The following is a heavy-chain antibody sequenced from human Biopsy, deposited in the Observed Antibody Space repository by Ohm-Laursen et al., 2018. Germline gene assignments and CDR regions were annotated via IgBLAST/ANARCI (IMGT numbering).Heavy chain of an antibody. CDR1: GGTFTNYA. V-gene: IGHV1-24*01. D-gene: IGHD1-1*01. CDR2: FAPENGKT. CDR3: AADINVWNVNY. J-gene: IGHJ4*02. Sequence: ASVKVSCNVSGGTFTNYAISWVRQAPGKGLEWMGGFAPENGKTIYAQKFQGRVTMTEDTSTDTVYMELSSLRSEDTAVYYCAADINVWNVNYWGQGTQVTVSS.